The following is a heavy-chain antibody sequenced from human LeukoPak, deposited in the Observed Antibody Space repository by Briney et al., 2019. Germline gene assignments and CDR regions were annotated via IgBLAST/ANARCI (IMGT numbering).Heavy chain of an antibody. CDR1: GGTFSSYA. J-gene: IGHJ3*02. CDR3: ARGIVGTTHDAFDI. CDR2: IIPIFGPA. V-gene: IGHV1-69*01. D-gene: IGHD1-26*01. Sequence: VASVKVSCKASGGTFSSYAFSWVRPAPGQGLEWMGGIIPIFGPANYAQKFQGRVTITADESTSTAYMELSSLRSEDTAVYYCARGIVGTTHDAFDIWGQGTIVTVSS.